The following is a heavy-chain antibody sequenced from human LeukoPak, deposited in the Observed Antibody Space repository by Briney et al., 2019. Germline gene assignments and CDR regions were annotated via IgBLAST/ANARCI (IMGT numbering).Heavy chain of an antibody. CDR3: ARPSFDASAMGFDP. D-gene: IGHD3-10*01. V-gene: IGHV3-74*01. CDR1: GFTFSAYW. CDR2: INTDGSVT. J-gene: IGHJ5*02. Sequence: GGSLRLSCAASGFTFSAYWIHWVRQPPGKGLVWVSVINTDGSVTRYADSVKGRFTISRDNVKNTLYLQMNSLRAEDTAVYYCARPSFDASAMGFDPWGQGTLVTVSS.